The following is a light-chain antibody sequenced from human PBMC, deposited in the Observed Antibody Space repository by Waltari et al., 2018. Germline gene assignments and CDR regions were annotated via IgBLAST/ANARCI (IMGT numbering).Light chain of an antibody. CDR3: LQRSNWPPT. J-gene: IGKJ4*01. CDR1: QSVGRS. V-gene: IGKV3-11*01. Sequence: RATLSCRASQSVGRSLSWYQQKPGQPPRLLIYDASTRATGIPARISGSGSGTDFTLTIGSLEPEDFAVYFCLQRSNWPPTFGGGTTVEIK. CDR2: DAS.